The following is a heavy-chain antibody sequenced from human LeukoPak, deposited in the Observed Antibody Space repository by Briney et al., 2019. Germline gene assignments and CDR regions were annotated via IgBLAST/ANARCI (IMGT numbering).Heavy chain of an antibody. CDR1: GGSISSSSYY. D-gene: IGHD3-10*01. Sequence: SETLSLTCTVSGGSISSSSYYWGWIRQPPGKGLEWIGSIYYSGSTYYNPSLKSRVTISVDTSKNQFSLKLSSVTAADTAVYYCARPLRVTMIRGAAFRASSDFDPWGQGTLVTVSS. J-gene: IGHJ5*02. V-gene: IGHV4-39*07. CDR2: IYYSGST. CDR3: ARPLRVTMIRGAAFRASSDFDP.